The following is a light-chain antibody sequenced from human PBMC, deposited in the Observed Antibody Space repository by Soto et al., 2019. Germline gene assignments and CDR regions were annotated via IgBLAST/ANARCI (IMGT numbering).Light chain of an antibody. CDR3: QQYNSYLVT. J-gene: IGKJ3*01. CDR1: QSISSW. CDR2: KAS. V-gene: IGKV1-5*03. Sequence: DIQMTQSPSTLSASVGDRVTITCRASQSISSWLAWYQQKPGKAPKLLIYKASSLESGVPSRFSGSGSGTEFTLTISSLQPDDFATYYCQQYNSYLVTFCPGTKVDIK.